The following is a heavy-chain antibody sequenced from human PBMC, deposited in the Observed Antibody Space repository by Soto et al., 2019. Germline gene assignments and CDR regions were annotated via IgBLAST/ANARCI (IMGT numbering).Heavy chain of an antibody. Sequence: GXSAQVSFKGSGYTFTSYGISWVRQAPGQGLEWMGWISAYNGNTNYAQKLQGRVTMTTDTSTSTAYMELRSLRSDDTAVYYCARRATIQVDVWGQGTTVTVSS. CDR2: ISAYNGNT. J-gene: IGHJ6*02. V-gene: IGHV1-18*01. CDR3: ARRATIQVDV. D-gene: IGHD5-12*01. CDR1: GYTFTSYG.